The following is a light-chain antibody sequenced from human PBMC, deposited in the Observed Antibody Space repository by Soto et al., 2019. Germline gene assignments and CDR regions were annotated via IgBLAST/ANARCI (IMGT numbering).Light chain of an antibody. CDR1: QDSATY. CDR3: QQVESYPTT. J-gene: IGKJ5*01. V-gene: IGKV1-9*01. Sequence: IQLTQSPSSLSATVGDRVTLTCRASQDSATYLAWYQQKPGKAPKVLIYHASTLQSGVPSRFSGSGSVTDFTLTISSLQPEDFATYYCQQVESYPTTFGRGTRLDIK. CDR2: HAS.